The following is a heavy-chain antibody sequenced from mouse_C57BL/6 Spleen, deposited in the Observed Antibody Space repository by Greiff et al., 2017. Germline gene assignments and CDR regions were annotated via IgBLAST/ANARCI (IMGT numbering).Heavy chain of an antibody. CDR3: ASAGEGY. V-gene: IGHV1-26*01. Sequence: EVQLQQSGPELVKPGASVKISCKASGYTFTDYYMNWVKQSHGKSLEWIGDINPNNGGTSYNQKFKGKATLTVDKSSSTAYMELRSLTSEVSAVYYCASAGEGYWGQGTTLTVSS. CDR2: INPNNGGT. D-gene: IGHD4-1*01. CDR1: GYTFTDYY. J-gene: IGHJ2*01.